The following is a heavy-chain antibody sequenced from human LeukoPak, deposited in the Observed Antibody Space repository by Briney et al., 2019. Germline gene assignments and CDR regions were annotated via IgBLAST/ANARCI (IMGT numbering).Heavy chain of an antibody. J-gene: IGHJ4*02. V-gene: IGHV3-7*01. Sequence: GGSLRLSCAASGFPFSGYWMDWVRQAPGKGREWVANINQGGSTQYYAASVKGRFTISRDNAKSSLYLQMNILRAEDTAVYYCSRSLDYLGQGALVTVSS. CDR3: SRSLDY. CDR1: GFPFSGYW. CDR2: INQGGSTQ.